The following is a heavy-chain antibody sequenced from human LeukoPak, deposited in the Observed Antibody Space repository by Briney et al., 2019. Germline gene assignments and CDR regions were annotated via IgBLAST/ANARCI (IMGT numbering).Heavy chain of an antibody. CDR1: GFTFGNYG. D-gene: IGHD2-15*01. J-gene: IGHJ4*02. CDR2: VWYDGSKT. Sequence: GRSLRLSCAASGFTFGNYGMHGVRQAPGKGLEWVAVVWYDGSKTHYGDFVRGRFTVSRDISKNTLYLEMNSLRAEDTAVYYCAKDVVSDCSGHNCWAHFDYWGQGTLVTVSS. CDR3: AKDVVSDCSGHNCWAHFDY. V-gene: IGHV3-33*06.